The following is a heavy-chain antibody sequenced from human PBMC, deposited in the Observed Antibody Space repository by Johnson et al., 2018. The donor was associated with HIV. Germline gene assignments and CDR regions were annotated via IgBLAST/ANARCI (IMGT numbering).Heavy chain of an antibody. D-gene: IGHD3-16*01. CDR3: ARDKGLGDAFDI. Sequence: VQLVESGGGLVQPGGSLRLSCAASGFTFSSYAMSWVRQAPGKGLELVSAIRGSGGRTYYADSVKGRFTISRDNSKNTLYLQMNSLRAEDTAVYYCARDKGLGDAFDIWGQGTMVTVSS. CDR1: GFTFSSYA. CDR2: IRGSGGRT. J-gene: IGHJ3*02. V-gene: IGHV3-23*04.